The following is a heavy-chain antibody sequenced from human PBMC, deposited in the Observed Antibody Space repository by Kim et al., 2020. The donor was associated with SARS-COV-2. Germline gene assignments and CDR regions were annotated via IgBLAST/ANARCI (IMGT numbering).Heavy chain of an antibody. CDR1: GFTVADAW. Sequence: GGSLRLSCKSSGFTVADAWMSWVRQAPGKGLEWVGRIGGRADGWTSDYAAPVKGRFTISADDSENTVYLQMNSLKIDDTGVYYCILGGGSRSWLLNDYWGQGSLVIVSS. CDR3: ILGGGSRSWLLNDY. V-gene: IGHV3-15*04. J-gene: IGHJ4*02. D-gene: IGHD3-10*01. CDR2: IGGRADGWTS.